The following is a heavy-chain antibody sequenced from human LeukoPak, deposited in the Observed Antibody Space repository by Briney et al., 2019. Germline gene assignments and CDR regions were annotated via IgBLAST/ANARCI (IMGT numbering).Heavy chain of an antibody. J-gene: IGHJ4*02. CDR1: GLNNKFW. Sequence: GGFLRLSCAASGLNNKFWMSWVRQAPGKGLEWVANIKYDGSESHYVDSVKGRFAISRDNATMSVYLQMNSLRAEDTAVYCCASQQDLEYSLSSGGYYFDHWGQGPLVTVSS. D-gene: IGHD2-15*01. V-gene: IGHV3-7*01. CDR3: ASQQDLEYSLSSGGYYFDH. CDR2: IKYDGSES.